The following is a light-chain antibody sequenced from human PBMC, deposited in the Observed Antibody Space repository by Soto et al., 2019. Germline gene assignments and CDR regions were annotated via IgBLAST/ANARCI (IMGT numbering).Light chain of an antibody. CDR2: DAS. Sequence: DVHMTQSPSSLSASVGDRVTITCRASESIATWLAWYQQKPGQAPKLLIYDASRLESGVPSRFSGGGSGTEFTLTISGLQPEDFETYYCHQYNSYFGPGTKLEI. J-gene: IGKJ2*01. V-gene: IGKV1-5*01. CDR1: ESIATW. CDR3: HQYNSY.